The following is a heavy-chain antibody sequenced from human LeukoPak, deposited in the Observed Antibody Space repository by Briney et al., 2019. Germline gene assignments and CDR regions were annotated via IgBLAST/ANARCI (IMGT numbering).Heavy chain of an antibody. D-gene: IGHD3-10*01. Sequence: PSETLSLTCAVYGGSFSGYYWSWIRQPPGKGLEWIGEINHSGSTNYNPSLKSRVTISVDTSKNQFSLKLSSVTAADAAVYYCARSDGWFGELSLGTFDYWGQGTLVTVSS. CDR3: ARSDGWFGELSLGTFDY. J-gene: IGHJ4*02. V-gene: IGHV4-34*01. CDR1: GGSFSGYY. CDR2: INHSGST.